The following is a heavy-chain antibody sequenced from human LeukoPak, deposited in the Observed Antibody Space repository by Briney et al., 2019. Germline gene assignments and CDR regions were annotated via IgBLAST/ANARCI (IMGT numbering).Heavy chain of an antibody. Sequence: SETLSLTCTVSGGSITSYYWSWIRQPPGKGLEWIGNIYTGGSTNYNPSLRGRVTMSLDTSKNQISLKLCSVTAADTAVSFCARSIYSTSCFDYWGQGTLVSVSS. CDR1: GGSITSYY. V-gene: IGHV4-4*09. J-gene: IGHJ4*02. D-gene: IGHD6-13*01. CDR2: IYTGGST. CDR3: ARSIYSTSCFDY.